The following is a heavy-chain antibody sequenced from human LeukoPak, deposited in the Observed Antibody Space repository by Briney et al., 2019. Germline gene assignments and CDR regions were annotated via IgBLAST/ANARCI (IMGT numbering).Heavy chain of an antibody. Sequence: SETLSLTCAVYGGSFSGYYWSWIRQPPGKGLEWIGEINHSGSTYYNPSLKSRVTISVDTSKNQFSLKLSSVTAADTAVYYCARESHSGAGDYWGQGTLVTVSS. CDR2: INHSGST. CDR3: ARESHSGAGDY. CDR1: GGSFSGYY. V-gene: IGHV4-34*09. J-gene: IGHJ4*02.